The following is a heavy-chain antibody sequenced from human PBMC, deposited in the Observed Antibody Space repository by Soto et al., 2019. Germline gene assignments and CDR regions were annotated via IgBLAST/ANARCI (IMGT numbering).Heavy chain of an antibody. J-gene: IGHJ3*02. Sequence: PGGSLRLSCAASGFTFSTYAMNWVRQAPGKGLEWVSVISGGGGITLHADSVKGRFTISRDNSKNTLYLQMNSLRGEDTAVYYCAKWRASSEQNDGLDIWGQGTLVTVSS. CDR2: ISGGGGIT. CDR1: GFTFSTYA. D-gene: IGHD1-1*01. V-gene: IGHV3-23*01. CDR3: AKWRASSEQNDGLDI.